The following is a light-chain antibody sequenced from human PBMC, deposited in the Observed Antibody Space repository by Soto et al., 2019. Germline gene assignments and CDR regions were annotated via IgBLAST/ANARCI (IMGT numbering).Light chain of an antibody. CDR1: NSDVGGYNY. V-gene: IGLV2-14*01. J-gene: IGLJ1*01. Sequence: QSALTQPASVSGSPGQSITISCTGTNSDVGGYNYVSWYQQYPGEAPKLMIYDVINRPSGVSNRCSGSKSGNTASLTISGLQAEDWADYYCGSYKTNSPYVFGTGTKVTVL. CDR2: DVI. CDR3: GSYKTNSPYV.